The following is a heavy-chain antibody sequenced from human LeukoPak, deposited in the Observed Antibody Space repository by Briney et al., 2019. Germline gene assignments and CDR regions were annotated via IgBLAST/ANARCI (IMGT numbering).Heavy chain of an antibody. V-gene: IGHV4-39*01. J-gene: IGHJ4*02. Sequence: SETLSLTCTVSGGSISSGTYYWGWIRQPPGKGLDWIGSIYYSGSTYYNPSLKSRVTISVDTSNNHLSLKLRSVTAADTALYYCARHDFGDYGPIDYWGQGTLVTVSS. D-gene: IGHD4-17*01. CDR2: IYYSGST. CDR3: ARHDFGDYGPIDY. CDR1: GGSISSGTYY.